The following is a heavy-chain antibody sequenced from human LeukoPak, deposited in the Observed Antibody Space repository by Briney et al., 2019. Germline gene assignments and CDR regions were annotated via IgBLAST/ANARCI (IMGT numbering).Heavy chain of an antibody. Sequence: GGSLRLSCAASGFTFSGYSMNWVRQAPGKGLEWVSSITSSSSYIYYSDSVKGRFTISRDNAKNSMYLQMNSLRAEDTAVYYCARCGGGNPRWFDPWGQGSLVTVSS. CDR3: ARCGGGNPRWFDP. D-gene: IGHD4-23*01. CDR1: GFTFSGYS. V-gene: IGHV3-21*01. J-gene: IGHJ5*02. CDR2: ITSSSSYI.